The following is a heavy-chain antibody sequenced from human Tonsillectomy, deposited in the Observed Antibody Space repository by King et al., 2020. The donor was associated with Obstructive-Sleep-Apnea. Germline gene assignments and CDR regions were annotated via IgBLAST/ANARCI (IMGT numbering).Heavy chain of an antibody. D-gene: IGHD3-22*01. J-gene: IGHJ4*02. V-gene: IGHV3-7*01. CDR2: IKQDGSEK. CDR3: AGDGRYYYDSSGYYSPSDY. CDR1: GFTFSSYW. Sequence: VQLVESGGGLVQPGGSLRLSCAASGFTFSSYWMSWVRQAPGKGLEWVANIKQDGSEKYYVDSVKGRFTISRDNAKNSLYLQMNSLRAEDTAVYYCAGDGRYYYDSSGYYSPSDYWGQGTLVTVSS.